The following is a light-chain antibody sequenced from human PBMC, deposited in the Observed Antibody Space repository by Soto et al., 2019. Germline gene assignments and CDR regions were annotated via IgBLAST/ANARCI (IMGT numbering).Light chain of an antibody. J-gene: IGKJ1*01. CDR2: WAS. CDR1: QSVLYSSNNKNY. Sequence: DIVMTQSPDSLAVSLGERATINCKSSQSVLYSSNNKNYLAWYQQKPGQPPKLLLYWASTRESGVPDRFSGSGSGTDFTLTISSLQAEDVAVYYCQQYYSNPPTFGQGTKVDIK. CDR3: QQYYSNPPT. V-gene: IGKV4-1*01.